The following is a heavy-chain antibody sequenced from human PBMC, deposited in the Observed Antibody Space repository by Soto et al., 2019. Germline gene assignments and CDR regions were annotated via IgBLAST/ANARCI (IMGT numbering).Heavy chain of an antibody. D-gene: IGHD6-19*01. J-gene: IGHJ3*02. Sequence: GGSLRLSCAASGFTFSSYGMHWVRQAPGKGLEWVAVIWYDGSIKSYADSVKGRLTISRDNSRNRLYLQINSLRAEDTAVYFCAKDNSGWPHDASDMWGKGTILTVSS. CDR2: IWYDGSIK. V-gene: IGHV3-33*06. CDR3: AKDNSGWPHDASDM. CDR1: GFTFSSYG.